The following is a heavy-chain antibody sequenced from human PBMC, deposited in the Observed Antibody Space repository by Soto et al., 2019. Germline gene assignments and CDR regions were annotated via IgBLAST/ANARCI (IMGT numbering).Heavy chain of an antibody. Sequence: QVQLVESGGGVVQPGRSLRLSCAASGFTFSSYAMHWVRQAPGKGLEWVAVISYDGSNKYYAESVKGRFTISRDNSKNTLYLQMNSLRAEDTAVYYCARDRHSSGYQFAYWGQGTLVTVSS. D-gene: IGHD3-22*01. V-gene: IGHV3-30-3*01. CDR1: GFTFSSYA. CDR3: ARDRHSSGYQFAY. J-gene: IGHJ4*02. CDR2: ISYDGSNK.